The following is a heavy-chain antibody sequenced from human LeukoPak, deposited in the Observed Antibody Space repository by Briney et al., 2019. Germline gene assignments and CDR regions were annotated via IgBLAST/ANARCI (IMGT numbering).Heavy chain of an antibody. CDR3: ASTPAAGPFDY. D-gene: IGHD6-13*01. V-gene: IGHV4-4*02. CDR2: INHSGST. CDR1: GGSISSSNW. J-gene: IGHJ4*02. Sequence: MASETLSLTCAVSGGSISSSNWWSWVRQPPGKGLEWIGEINHSGSTNYNPSLKSRVTISVDTSKNQFSLKLSSVTAADTAVYYCASTPAAGPFDYWGQGTLVTVSS.